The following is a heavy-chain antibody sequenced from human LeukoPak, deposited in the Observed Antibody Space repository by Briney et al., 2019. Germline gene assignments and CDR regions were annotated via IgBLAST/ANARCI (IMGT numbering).Heavy chain of an antibody. CDR2: INSDGSST. CDR1: GFTFSSYW. V-gene: IGHV3-74*01. J-gene: IGHJ3*02. Sequence: PEGSLRRSCAASGFTFSSYWMHWVRQAPGKGLVWVSRINSDGSSTSYADSVKGRFTISRDNAKNTLYLQMNSLRAEDTAVYYCARDPASSSWRVDAFDIWGQGTMVTVSS. D-gene: IGHD6-13*01. CDR3: ARDPASSSWRVDAFDI.